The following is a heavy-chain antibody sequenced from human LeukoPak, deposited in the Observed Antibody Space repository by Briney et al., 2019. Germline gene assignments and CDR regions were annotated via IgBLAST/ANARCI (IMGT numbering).Heavy chain of an antibody. V-gene: IGHV4-34*01. CDR2: INHSGST. CDR1: GGSFSGYY. D-gene: IGHD3-10*01. CDR3: ARDMVYYYGSGRGALDY. J-gene: IGHJ4*02. Sequence: SETLSLTCAVYGGSFSGYYWSWIRQPPGKGLEWIGEINHSGSTNYNPSLKSRVTISVDTSKNQFSLKLSSVTAADTAVYYCARDMVYYYGSGRGALDYWGQGTLVTVSS.